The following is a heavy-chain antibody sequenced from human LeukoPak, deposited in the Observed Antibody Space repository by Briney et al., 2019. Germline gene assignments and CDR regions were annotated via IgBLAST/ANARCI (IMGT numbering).Heavy chain of an antibody. V-gene: IGHV3-33*06. J-gene: IGHJ6*03. CDR2: IWYDGSNK. CDR3: AKDGAAQRYYYYYMDV. Sequence: PGRSLRLSCAASGFTFSSYGMHWVRQAPGKGLEWVAVIWYDGSNKYYADSVKGRFTISRDNSKNTLYLQMNSLRAEDTAVYYCAKDGAAQRYYYYYMDVWGKGTTVTVSS. CDR1: GFTFSSYG. D-gene: IGHD3-16*01.